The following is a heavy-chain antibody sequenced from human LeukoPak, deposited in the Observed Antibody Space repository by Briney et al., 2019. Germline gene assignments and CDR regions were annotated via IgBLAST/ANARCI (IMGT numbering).Heavy chain of an antibody. CDR3: AKSRYNWNAVPYFDY. J-gene: IGHJ4*02. V-gene: IGHV3-23*01. CDR2: ISGSGGST. Sequence: QSGGSLRLSCAASGFTFSSYATSWVRQAPGKGLEWVSAISGSGGSTYYADSVKGRFTISRDNSKNTLYLQMNSLRAEDTAVYYCAKSRYNWNAVPYFDYWGQGTLVTVSS. D-gene: IGHD1-1*01. CDR1: GFTFSSYA.